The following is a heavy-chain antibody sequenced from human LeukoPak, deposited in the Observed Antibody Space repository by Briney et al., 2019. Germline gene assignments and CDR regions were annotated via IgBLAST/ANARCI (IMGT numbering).Heavy chain of an antibody. CDR2: IYGSGIT. CDR1: GGSIISNY. Sequence: SETLSLTCTVSGGSIISNYWSWIRQSAGTGLEWIGRIYGSGITDYNPSLKSRVTMSLDTSRKQFSLRLTSVTAADTAVYYCARLKFYDSTGYSPGYYMDVWGKGTTVSVSS. CDR3: ARLKFYDSTGYSPGYYMDV. D-gene: IGHD3-22*01. J-gene: IGHJ6*03. V-gene: IGHV4-4*07.